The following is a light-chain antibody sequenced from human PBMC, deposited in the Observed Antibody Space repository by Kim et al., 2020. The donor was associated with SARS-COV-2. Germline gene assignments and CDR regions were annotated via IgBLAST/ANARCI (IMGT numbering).Light chain of an antibody. CDR1: SSNIGNHS. CDR2: DNN. J-gene: IGLJ2*01. Sequence: GQKVTISCSGSSSNIGNHSVSWYQQLPGTAPQLLIYDNNKRPSGIPDRFSGSKSGTSATLGITGLQTGDEADYYCGTWDSSLSAVVFGGGTQLTVL. CDR3: GTWDSSLSAVV. V-gene: IGLV1-51*01.